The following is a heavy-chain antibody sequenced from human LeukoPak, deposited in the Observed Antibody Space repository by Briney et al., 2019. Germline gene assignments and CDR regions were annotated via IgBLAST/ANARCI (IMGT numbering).Heavy chain of an antibody. CDR3: ARDQGQLDYYDSSGGGY. CDR2: ISSSGSTI. V-gene: IGHV3-48*03. D-gene: IGHD3-22*01. J-gene: IGHJ4*02. CDR1: GFTFSSYE. Sequence: GGSLRVSCAASGFTFSSYEMNWVRQAPGKGLEWVSYISSSGSTIYYADSVKGRFNISRDNAKNSLYLQMNSLRAEDTAVYYCARDQGQLDYYDSSGGGYWGQGTLVTVSS.